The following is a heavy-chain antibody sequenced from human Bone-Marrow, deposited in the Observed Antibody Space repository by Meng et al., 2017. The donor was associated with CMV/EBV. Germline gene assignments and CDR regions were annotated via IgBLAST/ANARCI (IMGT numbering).Heavy chain of an antibody. V-gene: IGHV1-69*05. CDR1: GGTFSSYA. CDR3: AREVSYGGNLFVSGQFDY. D-gene: IGHD4-23*01. J-gene: IGHJ4*02. CDR2: IIPIFGTA. Sequence: SVKVSCKASGGTFSSYAISWVRQAPGQGLEWMGGIIPIFGTANYAQKFQGRVTITTDESTRTAYMELSSLRSEDTAVYYCAREVSYGGNLFVSGQFDYWGQGTRVTGSS.